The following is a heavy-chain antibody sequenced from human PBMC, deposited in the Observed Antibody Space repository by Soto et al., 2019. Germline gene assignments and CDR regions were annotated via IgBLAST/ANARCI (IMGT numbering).Heavy chain of an antibody. CDR1: GGTFSRNT. CDR2: IIPTLGIA. Sequence: QVQLVQSGAEVKKPGFSVKVSCKTSGGTFSRNTISWVRQAPGQGLEWMGRIIPTLGIANYAQKFQGRVTITADKSTSTAYMELSSLRSEDTAVYYCARGGYCSSTTCYQPFDSWGQGTLVTVSS. D-gene: IGHD2-2*01. J-gene: IGHJ4*02. CDR3: ARGGYCSSTTCYQPFDS. V-gene: IGHV1-69*02.